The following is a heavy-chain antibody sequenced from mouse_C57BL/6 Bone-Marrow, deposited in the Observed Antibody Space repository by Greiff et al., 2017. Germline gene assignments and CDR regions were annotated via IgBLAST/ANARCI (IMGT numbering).Heavy chain of an antibody. J-gene: IGHJ2*01. V-gene: IGHV1-81*01. CDR2: IYPRSGNT. CDR3: ARGEITTVVGRGY. CDR1: GYTFTSYG. Sequence: QVQLQQSGAELARPGASVKLSCKASGYTFTSYGISWVKQRTGQGLEWIGEIYPRSGNTYYNEKFKGKATLTADKSSSTAYRELRSLTSEDSAVYFCARGEITTVVGRGYWGQGTTLTVSS. D-gene: IGHD1-1*01.